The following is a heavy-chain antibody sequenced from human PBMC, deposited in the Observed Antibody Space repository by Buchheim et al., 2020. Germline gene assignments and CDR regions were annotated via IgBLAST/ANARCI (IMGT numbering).Heavy chain of an antibody. CDR3: AKDGGCSGGSCYAEDYYYGMDV. CDR1: GFTFKNYA. V-gene: IGHV3-23*01. D-gene: IGHD2-15*01. CDR2: ISGGGDTT. Sequence: EVQLLESGGGLVQPGGSLRLSCAASGFTFKNYAMSWVRQTPGRGLDWVSVISGGGDTTYYADSVKGRFSISRDNSKNTVYLEMNSLRAEDTAVYYCAKDGGCSGGSCYAEDYYYGMDVWGQGTT. J-gene: IGHJ6*02.